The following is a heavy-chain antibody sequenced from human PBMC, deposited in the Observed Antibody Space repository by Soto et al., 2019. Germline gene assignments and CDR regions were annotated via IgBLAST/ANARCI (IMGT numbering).Heavy chain of an antibody. J-gene: IGHJ1*01. D-gene: IGHD4-17*01. CDR2: ISYDGSSK. V-gene: IGHV3-30-3*01. CDR1: GFTFSNYG. CDR3: ARGGYGDSHAEYFQH. Sequence: QVQLVESGGGVVQPGRSLRLSCAASGFTFSNYGMHWVRQAPGKGLEWGALISYDGSSKDYADSVKGRFTISRDNSKSTLYLQMNSLRVEDTAVYYCARGGYGDSHAEYFQHWGQGTLATVSS.